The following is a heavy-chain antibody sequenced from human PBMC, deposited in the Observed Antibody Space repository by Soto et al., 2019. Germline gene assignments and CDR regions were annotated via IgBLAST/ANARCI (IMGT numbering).Heavy chain of an antibody. CDR3: AKDRGSSWWEVGMDV. CDR1: GFTFSSYG. D-gene: IGHD6-13*01. V-gene: IGHV3-30*18. J-gene: IGHJ6*02. Sequence: QVQLVESGGGVVQPGRSLRLSCAASGFTFSSYGMHWVRQAPGKGLEWVAVISYDGSNKYYADSVKGRFTISRDNSKNTLYLQMNSLRAEDTAVYYCAKDRGSSWWEVGMDVWGQGTTVTVSS. CDR2: ISYDGSNK.